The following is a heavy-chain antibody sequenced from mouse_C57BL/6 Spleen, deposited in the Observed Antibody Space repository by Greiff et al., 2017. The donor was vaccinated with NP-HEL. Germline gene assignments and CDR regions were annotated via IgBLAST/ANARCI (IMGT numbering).Heavy chain of an antibody. D-gene: IGHD1-1*01. CDR1: GYAFSSYW. V-gene: IGHV1-80*01. CDR3: ARWAGDGSSRYYYAMDY. J-gene: IGHJ4*01. CDR2: IYPGDGDT. Sequence: QVQLKESGAELVKPGASVKISCKASGYAFSSYWMNWVKQRPGKGLEWIGQIYPGDGDTNYNGKFKGKATLTADKSSSTAYMQLNSLTSEDSAVYFCARWAGDGSSRYYYAMDYWGQGTSVTVSS.